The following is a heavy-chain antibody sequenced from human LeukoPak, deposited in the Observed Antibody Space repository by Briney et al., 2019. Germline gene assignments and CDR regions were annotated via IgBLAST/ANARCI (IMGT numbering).Heavy chain of an antibody. V-gene: IGHV4-4*07. J-gene: IGHJ4*02. D-gene: IGHD6-19*01. Sequence: SETLSLTCTVSGGSISSYYWSWIRQPAGKGLEWIGRIYTSGSTNYNPSLKSRVTMSVDTSKNQFSLKLSSVTAADTAVYYRARGTYSSGWSTFDYWGQGTLVTVSS. CDR2: IYTSGST. CDR3: ARGTYSSGWSTFDY. CDR1: GGSISSYY.